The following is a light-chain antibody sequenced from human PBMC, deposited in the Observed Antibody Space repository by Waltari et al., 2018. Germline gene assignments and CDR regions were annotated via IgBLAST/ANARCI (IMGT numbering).Light chain of an antibody. CDR2: GAS. V-gene: IGKV3-15*01. CDR3: QQYDSWPPYT. J-gene: IGKJ2*01. CDR1: QSVGDH. Sequence: VVTQSPDTLSVSPGEIATFSCRASQSVGDHVAWYQQRAGQPPRPLIYGASARATDIPARFSGSGSGTEFTLTISSLQSEDFAVYYCQQYDSWPPYTVGQGTKLEMK.